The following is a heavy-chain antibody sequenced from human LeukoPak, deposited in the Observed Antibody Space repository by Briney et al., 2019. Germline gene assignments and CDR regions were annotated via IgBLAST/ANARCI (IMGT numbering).Heavy chain of an antibody. V-gene: IGHV3-30*02. D-gene: IGHD5-24*01. CDR1: GSTFSNSD. CDR3: AKGPERWLQLEAFDI. Sequence: PGGSLRLSCVASGSTFSNSDMHWVRQAPGKGLEWVAFIRHDGSNEYHADSVKGRFTISRDNSKNTLYLQMNSLRVDDTAVYYCAKGPERWLQLEAFDIWGQGTMVTVSS. CDR2: IRHDGSNE. J-gene: IGHJ3*02.